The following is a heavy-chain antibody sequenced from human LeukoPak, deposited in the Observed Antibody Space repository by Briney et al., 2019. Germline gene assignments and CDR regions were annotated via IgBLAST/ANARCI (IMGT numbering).Heavy chain of an antibody. Sequence: PSETLSLTCTVSGGSINNHYWSWIRQPPGKGLEWIGYIYNSWNTNYNPSLQSRVTISMDASRKQFSLNLTSVTAADTAVYYCARDQIGYGLDYWGQGTLVTVSS. J-gene: IGHJ4*02. CDR3: ARDQIGYGLDY. CDR2: IYNSWNT. D-gene: IGHD5-18*01. CDR1: GGSINNHY. V-gene: IGHV4-59*11.